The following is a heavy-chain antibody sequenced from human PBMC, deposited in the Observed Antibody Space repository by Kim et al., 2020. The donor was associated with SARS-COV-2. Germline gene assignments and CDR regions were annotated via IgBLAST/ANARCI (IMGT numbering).Heavy chain of an antibody. Sequence: GGSLRLSCAASGFTFSSYSMNWVRQAPGKVLEWVSSISSSSSYIYYADSVKGRFTISRDNAKNSLYLQMNSLRAEDTAVYYCARERRGGIGYCSGGSCAEDPFGYYGMDVWGQGTTVTVSS. CDR3: ARERRGGIGYCSGGSCAEDPFGYYGMDV. CDR2: ISSSSSYI. CDR1: GFTFSSYS. D-gene: IGHD2-15*01. V-gene: IGHV3-21*01. J-gene: IGHJ6*02.